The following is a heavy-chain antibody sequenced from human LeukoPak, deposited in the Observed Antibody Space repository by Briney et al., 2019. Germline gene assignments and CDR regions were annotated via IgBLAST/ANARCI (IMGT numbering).Heavy chain of an antibody. V-gene: IGHV1-18*01. D-gene: IGHD2-15*01. CDR1: GYTFTSYG. CDR3: ASFAQLAHCSNGNCYDWFDP. CDR2: ISAYNGNT. Sequence: ALVKVSCKASGYTFTSYGISWVRQAPGQGLEWMGWISAYNGNTNYAQKLQGRVTMTTDTSTSTAYMELRSLRSDDTAVYYCASFAQLAHCSNGNCYDWFDPWGREPRSSSPQ. J-gene: IGHJ5*02.